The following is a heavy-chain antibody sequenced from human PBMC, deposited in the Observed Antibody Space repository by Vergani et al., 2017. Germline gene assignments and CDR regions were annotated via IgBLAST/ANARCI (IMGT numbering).Heavy chain of an antibody. J-gene: IGHJ2*01. CDR2: INWNSDSI. V-gene: IGHV3-9*01. D-gene: IGHD6-13*01. CDR3: VKDIAASGNYWYFDL. CDR1: GFTFSDYG. Sequence: EVQLVESGGGLVQPGGSLRLSCAASGFTFSDYGVHWVRQAPGKGLEWVSGINWNSDSIAYADSVKGRFTISRDNAKNSLYLQMNSLRAEDTALYYCVKDIAASGNYWYFDLWGRGTLVTVSS.